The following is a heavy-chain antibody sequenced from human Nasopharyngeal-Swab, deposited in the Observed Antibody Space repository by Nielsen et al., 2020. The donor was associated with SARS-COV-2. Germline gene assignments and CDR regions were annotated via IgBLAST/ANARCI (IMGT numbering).Heavy chain of an antibody. V-gene: IGHV1-69*04. CDR2: IIPILGIP. CDR1: GYTFTSYA. CDR3: ASPVEMSTT. J-gene: IGHJ5*02. D-gene: IGHD5-24*01. Sequence: SVKVSCKTSGYTFTSYAIHWVRQAPGQGLEWMGSIIPILGIPNYAQKFPGRLTITADTSTTTAYMELSSLRSEDTSVYYCASPVEMSTTWGQGTLVTVSS.